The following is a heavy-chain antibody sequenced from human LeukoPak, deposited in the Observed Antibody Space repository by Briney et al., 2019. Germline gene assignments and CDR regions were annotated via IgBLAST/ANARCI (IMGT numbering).Heavy chain of an antibody. CDR1: GFTFDDYA. CDR2: ISWHTGSI. CDR3: AKDMSSGYSGYSYGYSGPIDY. J-gene: IGHJ4*02. Sequence: GGSLRLSCAASGFTFDDYAMHWVRHAPGKGLEWVSGISWHTGSIGYADSVKGRFTISRDNAKNSLYLQMNSLRAEDTALYYCAKDMSSGYSGYSYGYSGPIDYWGQGTLVTVSS. V-gene: IGHV3-9*01. D-gene: IGHD5-18*01.